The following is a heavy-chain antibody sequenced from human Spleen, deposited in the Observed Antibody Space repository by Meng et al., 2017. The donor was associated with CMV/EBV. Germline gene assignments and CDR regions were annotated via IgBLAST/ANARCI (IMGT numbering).Heavy chain of an antibody. CDR1: SYSFPSYD. D-gene: IGHD1-26*01. CDR3: ARSIVGATPNFDY. CDR2: ITVYNGKT. J-gene: IGHJ4*02. Sequence: ASSYSFPSYDINWVRQAPGQGLEWMGWITVYNGKTNYAQNLQGRVTVTADTSTSTAYMELRSLRSDDTAVYYCARSIVGATPNFDYWGQGTLVTVSS. V-gene: IGHV1-18*01.